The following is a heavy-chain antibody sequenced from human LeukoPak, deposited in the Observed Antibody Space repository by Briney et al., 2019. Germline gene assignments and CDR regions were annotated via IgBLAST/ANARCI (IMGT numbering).Heavy chain of an antibody. CDR3: VRSSGWYLKGVDYYYFYMDV. V-gene: IGHV4-34*01. D-gene: IGHD6-19*01. J-gene: IGHJ6*03. Sequence: SETLSLTCAVYGGSFSGYYWSWIRQPPGKGLEWIGEINHSGSTNYNPSLKSRVTISVDTSKNQFSLQLNSVTPEDTAVYYCVRSSGWYLKGVDYYYFYMDVWGKGTTVTVSS. CDR2: INHSGST. CDR1: GGSFSGYY.